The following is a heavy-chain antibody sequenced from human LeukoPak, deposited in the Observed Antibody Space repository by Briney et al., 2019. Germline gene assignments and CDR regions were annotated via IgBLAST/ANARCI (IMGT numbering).Heavy chain of an antibody. J-gene: IGHJ1*01. CDR2: IKRETDGGTI. V-gene: IGHV3-15*01. D-gene: IGHD3-22*01. CDR1: GFTLNNAW. Sequence: GGSLRLSCAASGFTLNNAWMSWVRQAPGRGLEWLGRIKRETDGGTIDYAAPVKGRFTISRDDSRNALYLQMDSLKIEDTAVYYCTTDRYYDNSELQFQHWGQGTLVTVSS. CDR3: TTDRYYDNSELQFQH.